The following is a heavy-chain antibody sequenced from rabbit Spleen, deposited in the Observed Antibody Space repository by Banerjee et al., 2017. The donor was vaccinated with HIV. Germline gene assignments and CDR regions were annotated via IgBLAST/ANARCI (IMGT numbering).Heavy chain of an antibody. D-gene: IGHD1-1*01. CDR1: GFDFSSSDY. J-gene: IGHJ6*01. CDR2: INAATAKP. CDR3: AWDSSSSFSSSGMDL. V-gene: IGHV1S40*01. Sequence: QSLEESGGDLVKPGASLTLTCTASGFDFSSSDYMCWVRQAPGKGLEWIACINAATAKPVYATWAKGRFTISRTSSTTVTLRMTTLTAADTASYFCAWDSSSSFSSSGMDLWGPGTLVTVS.